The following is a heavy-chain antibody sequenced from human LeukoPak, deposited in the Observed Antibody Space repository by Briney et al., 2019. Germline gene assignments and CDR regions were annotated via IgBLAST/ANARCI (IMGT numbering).Heavy chain of an antibody. CDR3: ARGGDYRFDY. CDR1: GGSISSGGYY. V-gene: IGHV4-39*07. Sequence: SETLSLTCTVSGGSISSGGYYWSWIRQHPGKGLEWIGEIHHSGSTNYNPSLKSRVTLSVDKSKNQLSLRLTSVTAADTAVYYCARGGDYRFDYWGQGTLVTVSS. D-gene: IGHD4-17*01. CDR2: IHHSGST. J-gene: IGHJ4*02.